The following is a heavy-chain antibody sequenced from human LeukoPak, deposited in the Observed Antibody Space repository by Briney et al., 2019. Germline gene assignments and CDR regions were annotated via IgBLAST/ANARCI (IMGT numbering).Heavy chain of an antibody. Sequence: PSETLSLTCAVYGGSFSGYYWSWIRQHPGKGLEWIGYIYYSGSTYYNPSLKSRVTISVDTSKNQFSLKLSSVTAADTAVYYCARAPDNWNDYFDYWGQGTLVTVSS. CDR1: GGSFSGYY. CDR3: ARAPDNWNDYFDY. J-gene: IGHJ4*02. D-gene: IGHD1-20*01. CDR2: IYYSGST. V-gene: IGHV4-31*11.